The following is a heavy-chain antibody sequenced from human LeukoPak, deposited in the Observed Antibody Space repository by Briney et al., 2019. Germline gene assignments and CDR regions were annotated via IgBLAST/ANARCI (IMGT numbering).Heavy chain of an antibody. J-gene: IGHJ3*02. Sequence: SETLSLTCTVSGGSISSYYWSWIRQPPGKGLEWIGYLYYSGSTNYNPSLKSQVTISVDTSKNQFSLKLSSVTAADTAVYYCARQLSSSGWYLAFDIWGQGTMVTVSS. CDR2: LYYSGST. CDR3: ARQLSSSGWYLAFDI. CDR1: GGSISSYY. D-gene: IGHD6-19*01. V-gene: IGHV4-59*08.